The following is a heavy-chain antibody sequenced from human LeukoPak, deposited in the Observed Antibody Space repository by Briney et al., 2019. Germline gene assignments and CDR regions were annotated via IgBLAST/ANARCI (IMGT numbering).Heavy chain of an antibody. V-gene: IGHV3-30-3*01. D-gene: IGHD2-15*01. J-gene: IGHJ6*03. CDR3: ARGPDIVVPYYYYLDV. Sequence: GGSLRLSCAASGFTFSSYAMHWVRQAPGKGLEWVAVISYDGYNKYYADSVKGRFTISRDNSKNTLYLQMDSLRVEDTAVYYCARGPDIVVPYYYYLDVWGKGTTVTVSS. CDR2: ISYDGYNK. CDR1: GFTFSSYA.